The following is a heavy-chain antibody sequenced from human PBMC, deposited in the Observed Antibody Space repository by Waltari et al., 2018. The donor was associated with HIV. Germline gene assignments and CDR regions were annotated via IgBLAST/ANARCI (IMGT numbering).Heavy chain of an antibody. J-gene: IGHJ4*02. D-gene: IGHD5-12*01. Sequence: PGKGLEWVAVISYDGSNKYYADSVKGRFTISRDNSKNTLYLQMNSLRAEDTAVYYCARGRWDFVDIVATISYYFDYWGQGTLVTVSS. CDR2: ISYDGSNK. CDR3: ARGRWDFVDIVATISYYFDY. V-gene: IGHV3-30*01.